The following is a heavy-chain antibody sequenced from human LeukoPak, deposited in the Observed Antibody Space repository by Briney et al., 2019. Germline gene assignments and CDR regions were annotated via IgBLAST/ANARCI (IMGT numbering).Heavy chain of an antibody. D-gene: IGHD3-22*01. V-gene: IGHV4-34*01. CDR2: INHSGST. CDR1: GGSFSGYY. J-gene: IGHJ4*02. Sequence: KSSETLSLTCAVYGGSFSGYYWSWIRQPPGKGLEWIGEINHSGSTNYNPSLKSRVTISVDTSKNQFSLKLSSVTAADTAVYYCARGRYYNMIVPPFFDYWGQGTLVTVSS. CDR3: ARGRYYNMIVPPFFDY.